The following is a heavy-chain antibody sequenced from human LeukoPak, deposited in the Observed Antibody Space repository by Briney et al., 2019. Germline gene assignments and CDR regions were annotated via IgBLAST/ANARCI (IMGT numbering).Heavy chain of an antibody. CDR1: GFTFSSYA. D-gene: IGHD1-14*01. CDR3: ARDTELDP. V-gene: IGHV3-30-3*01. J-gene: IGHJ5*02. CDR2: ISYDGSNK. Sequence: GGYLRLSCAASGFTFSSYAMHWVRQAPGKGLEWVAVISYDGSNKYYADSVKGRFTISRDSSKNTLYLQMNSLRAEDTAVYYCARDTELDPWGQGTLVTVSS.